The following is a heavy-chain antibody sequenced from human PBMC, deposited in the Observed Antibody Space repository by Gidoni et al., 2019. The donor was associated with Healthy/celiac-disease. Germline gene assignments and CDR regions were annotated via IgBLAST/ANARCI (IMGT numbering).Heavy chain of an antibody. J-gene: IGHJ6*02. CDR2: IYYSGST. CDR3: AREGAIAAAPYYYGMDV. V-gene: IGHV4-39*02. CDR1: GGSISSSSYY. D-gene: IGHD6-13*01. Sequence: QLQLQESGPGLVKPSETLSLTCTVSGGSISSSSYYWGWIRQPPGKGLEWIGSIYYSGSTYYNPSLKSRVTISVDTSKNQFSLKLSSVTAADTAVYYCAREGAIAAAPYYYGMDVWGQGTTVTVSS.